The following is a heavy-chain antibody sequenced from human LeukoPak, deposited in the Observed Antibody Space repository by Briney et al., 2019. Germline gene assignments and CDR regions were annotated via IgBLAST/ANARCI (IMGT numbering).Heavy chain of an antibody. CDR2: ISGSGGST. J-gene: IGHJ4*02. V-gene: IGHV3-23*01. CDR1: GFTFSSYA. Sequence: GGSLRLSCAASGFTFSSYAMSWVRQAPGKGLEWVSVISGSGGSTYYADSVKGRFTISRANSKNTLYLQMNSLRAEDTAVYYCAKVTRDYYDSSGYYYDPRTYYFDYWGQGTLVTVSS. CDR3: AKVTRDYYDSSGYYYDPRTYYFDY. D-gene: IGHD3-22*01.